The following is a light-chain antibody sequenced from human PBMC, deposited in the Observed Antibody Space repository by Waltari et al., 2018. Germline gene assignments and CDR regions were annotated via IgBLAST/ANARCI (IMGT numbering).Light chain of an antibody. J-gene: IGLJ2*01. CDR3: SSYAGNCNLVV. V-gene: IGLV2-23*01. CDR2: EAS. CDR1: SSDVWISNL. Sequence: QCALTQPASVAGSPGQPITIPSTGTSSDVWISNLFSWYQQPPGNAPKPMIYEASKRPSGVSNRFSGSKSGNTASLTISGLQAEDEADYYCSSYAGNCNLVVFGGGTKLTVL.